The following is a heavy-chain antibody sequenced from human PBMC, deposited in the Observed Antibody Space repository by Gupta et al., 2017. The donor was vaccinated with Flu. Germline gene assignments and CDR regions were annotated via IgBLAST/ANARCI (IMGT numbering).Heavy chain of an antibody. Sequence: QVQLQQWGAGLLKPSETLSLTCAVYGGSFSGYYWSWIRQPPGKGLEWIGEINHSGSTNYNPSLKSRVTISVDTSKNQFSLKLSSVTAADTAVYYCARAPGRAFDYWGQGTLVTVSS. V-gene: IGHV4-34*01. CDR2: INHSGST. CDR1: GGSFSGYY. CDR3: ARAPGRAFDY. J-gene: IGHJ4*02.